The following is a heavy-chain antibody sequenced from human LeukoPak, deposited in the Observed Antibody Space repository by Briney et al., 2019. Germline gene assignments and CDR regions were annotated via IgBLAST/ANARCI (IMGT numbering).Heavy chain of an antibody. D-gene: IGHD2-21*02. CDR2: IKQDGSEK. V-gene: IGHV3-7*01. J-gene: IGHJ4*02. CDR3: ARSVTASFDY. CDR1: GFTISSYW. Sequence: QPGGSLRLSCAASGFTISSYWMSWVRQAPGKGLEWVANIKQDGSEKYYVDSVKGRSTISRDNAKNSLYLQMNSLRAEDTAVYYCARSVTASFDYWGQGTLVTVSS.